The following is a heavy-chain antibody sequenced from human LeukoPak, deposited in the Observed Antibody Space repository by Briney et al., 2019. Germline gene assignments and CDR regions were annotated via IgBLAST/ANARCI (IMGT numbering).Heavy chain of an antibody. CDR1: GGSFSGYY. CDR2: INHSGST. Sequence: SETLSLTCAVYGGSFSGYYWSWIRQPPGKGLEWIGEINHSGSTNYNPSLKSRVTISVDTSKKQFSLKLRSVTAADTAVYYCARAPLVIVVTAFDYWGQGTLVTVSS. D-gene: IGHD2/OR15-2a*01. CDR3: ARAPLVIVVTAFDY. V-gene: IGHV4-34*01. J-gene: IGHJ4*02.